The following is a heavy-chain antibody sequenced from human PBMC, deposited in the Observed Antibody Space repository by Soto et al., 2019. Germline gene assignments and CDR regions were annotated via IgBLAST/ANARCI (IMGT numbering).Heavy chain of an antibody. V-gene: IGHV1-2*02. CDR1: GYTFTDHY. Sequence: QVQLVQSGAEVKEPGASVKVSCRTSGYTFTDHYINWVRQAPGQGPEYMGWIHPNSGDTKYTQRFHDRVTMTRDTSISTAYMELRRLTSDDTAVYYCARDLSRHSWKWFDPWGQGTLVTVSS. J-gene: IGHJ5*02. D-gene: IGHD1-1*01. CDR2: IHPNSGDT. CDR3: ARDLSRHSWKWFDP.